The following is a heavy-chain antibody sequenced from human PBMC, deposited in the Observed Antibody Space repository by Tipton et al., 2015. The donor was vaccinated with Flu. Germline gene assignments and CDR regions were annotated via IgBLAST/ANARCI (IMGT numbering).Heavy chain of an antibody. CDR2: ISSSSSYI. D-gene: IGHD1-26*01. CDR1: GFTFSSYS. J-gene: IGHJ5*02. Sequence: SLRLSCAASGFTFSSYSMNWVRQAPGKGLEWVSSISSSSSYIYYADSVKGRFTISRDNAKNSLYLQMNSLRAEDTAVYYCARSLVGANWFDPWGQGTLVTVSS. CDR3: ARSLVGANWFDP. V-gene: IGHV3-21*01.